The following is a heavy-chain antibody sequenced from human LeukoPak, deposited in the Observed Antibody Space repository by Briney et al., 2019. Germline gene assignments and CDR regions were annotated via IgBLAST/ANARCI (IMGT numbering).Heavy chain of an antibody. Sequence: GGSLRLSCAASGFTFSSYAMHWVRQAPGKGLEWVAVISYDGSNKYYADSVKGRFTISRGNAKNSLYLQMNSLRAEDTAVYCCAELGITMIGGVWGKGTTVTISS. CDR1: GFTFSSYA. J-gene: IGHJ6*04. CDR3: AELGITMIGGV. V-gene: IGHV3-30*04. CDR2: ISYDGSNK. D-gene: IGHD3-10*02.